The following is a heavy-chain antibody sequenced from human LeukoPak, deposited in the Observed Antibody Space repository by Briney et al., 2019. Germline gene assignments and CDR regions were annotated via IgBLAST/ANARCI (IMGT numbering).Heavy chain of an antibody. CDR3: ARVMKVRGITFFGMDV. V-gene: IGHV4-59*01. J-gene: IGHJ6*02. Sequence: SETLSLTCTVSGGSISNYYWSWIRQPPGKGLEWIGYIFYTGSTAYNSSLESRVTVSVDSSKNQVSLRLNSVTAADTAVYYCARVMKVRGITFFGMDVWGQGTTVTVSS. CDR1: GGSISNYY. CDR2: IFYTGST. D-gene: IGHD3-10*01.